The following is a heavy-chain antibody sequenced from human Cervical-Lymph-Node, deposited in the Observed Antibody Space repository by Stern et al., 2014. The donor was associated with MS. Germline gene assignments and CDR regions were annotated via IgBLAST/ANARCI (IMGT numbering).Heavy chain of an antibody. D-gene: IGHD4/OR15-4a*01. V-gene: IGHV3-21*04. CDR2: ISSSSVYI. CDR1: GFIFSDHY. J-gene: IGHJ4*02. CDR3: ARVSTRYDYGDLLDY. Sequence: VQLVESGGGLVKPGESLRLSCAASGFIFSDHYMNWVRQAPGKGLEWVASISSSSVYIHYADSVEGRFTVSRDNAKDLVYLQMDSLRAEDTAVYYCARVSTRYDYGDLLDYWGQGTLVTVSS.